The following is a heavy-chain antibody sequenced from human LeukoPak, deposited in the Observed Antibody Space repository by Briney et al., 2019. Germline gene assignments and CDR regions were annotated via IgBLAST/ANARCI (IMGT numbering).Heavy chain of an antibody. Sequence: PGGSLRLSCAASGFTFSSYAMSWVRQAPGKGLEWVSAISGSGGSTYYADSVKGRFTISRDNSKNTLYLQMHSLRAEDTAVYYCAKARELLGLFDYWGQGTLVTVSS. D-gene: IGHD1-26*01. J-gene: IGHJ4*02. CDR3: AKARELLGLFDY. CDR1: GFTFSSYA. V-gene: IGHV3-23*01. CDR2: ISGSGGST.